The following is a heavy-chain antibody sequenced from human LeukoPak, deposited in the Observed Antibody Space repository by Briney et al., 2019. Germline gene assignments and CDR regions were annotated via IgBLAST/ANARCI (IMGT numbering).Heavy chain of an antibody. D-gene: IGHD4-17*01. J-gene: IGHJ5*02. CDR1: GFTFSSYA. Sequence: GGSLRLSCAASGFTFSSYAMSWVRQAPGKGLEWVSAISGSGGSTYYADSVKGRFTISRDNSKNTLYLQMNSLRAEDTAVYYCAKDPATDYGDFNWFGPWGQGTLVTVSS. CDR3: AKDPATDYGDFNWFGP. V-gene: IGHV3-23*01. CDR2: ISGSGGST.